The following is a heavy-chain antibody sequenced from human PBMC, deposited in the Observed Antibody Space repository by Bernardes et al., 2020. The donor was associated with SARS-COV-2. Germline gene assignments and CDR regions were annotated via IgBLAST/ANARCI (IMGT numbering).Heavy chain of an antibody. Sequence: GGSLRLSCAASGFTFSSYGMHWVRQAPGKGLEWVAVISYDGSNKYYADSVKGRFTISRDNSKNTLYLQMNSLSAEDTAVYYCARDREADIITSWFDPWGQGTLVTVSS. J-gene: IGHJ5*02. CDR1: GFTFSSYG. V-gene: IGHV3-30*03. D-gene: IGHD3-22*01. CDR2: ISYDGSNK. CDR3: ARDREADIITSWFDP.